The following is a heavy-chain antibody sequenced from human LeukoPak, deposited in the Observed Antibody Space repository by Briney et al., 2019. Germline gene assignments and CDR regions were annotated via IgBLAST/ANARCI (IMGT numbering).Heavy chain of an antibody. CDR3: ARYKPQYRWDLYYFDY. CDR1: GFTLSSYW. J-gene: IGHJ4*02. V-gene: IGHV3-7*01. D-gene: IGHD1-1*01. Sequence: GGSLRLSCAASGFTLSSYWMSWVRQAPGKGLEWVANMKQDESERYYVDSVKGRFTISRDNAKNSLYLEMNSLRAEDTSVYYCARYKPQYRWDLYYFDYWGQGTLVTVSS. CDR2: MKQDESER.